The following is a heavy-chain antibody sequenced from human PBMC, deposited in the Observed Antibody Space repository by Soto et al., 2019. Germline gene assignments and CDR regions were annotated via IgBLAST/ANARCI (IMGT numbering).Heavy chain of an antibody. J-gene: IGHJ6*03. CDR3: AREPPIVVVPAAPKSYYYYYMDV. V-gene: IGHV4-34*01. Sequence: QVQLQQWGAGLLKPSETLSLTCAVYGGSFSGYYWSWIRQPPGKGLEWIGEINHSGSTNYNPSLTSRVTISVDTSKNQFSLKLSSVTAADTAVYYCAREPPIVVVPAAPKSYYYYYMDVWGKGTTVTVSS. CDR2: INHSGST. CDR1: GGSFSGYY. D-gene: IGHD2-2*01.